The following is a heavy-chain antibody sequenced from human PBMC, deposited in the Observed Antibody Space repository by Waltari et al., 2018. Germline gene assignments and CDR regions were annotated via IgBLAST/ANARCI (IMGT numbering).Heavy chain of an antibody. Sequence: EVQLVESGGGLVQPGGSLRLSCAASGFTFSSYAMSWVRQAPGKGLEWVSAISGGGGSTDYADSVKGRFPTSRDNSKNTLYLQMNSLRAEDTAVYYCATVPVGFSVVVAATLDYWGQGTLVTVSS. J-gene: IGHJ4*02. V-gene: IGHV3-23*04. D-gene: IGHD2-15*01. CDR1: GFTFSSYA. CDR2: ISGGGGST. CDR3: ATVPVGFSVVVAATLDY.